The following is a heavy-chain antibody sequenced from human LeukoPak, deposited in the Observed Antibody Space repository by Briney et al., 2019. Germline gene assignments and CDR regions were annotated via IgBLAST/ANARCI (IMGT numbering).Heavy chain of an antibody. CDR3: ARSPAVAATRVDY. Sequence: ASVRVSCKASGYTFTGYAISWVRQAPGQGLERMGWISPYNGNTDCAGKFQGRVTMTKDTSTSTAYMELRSLRSDDTAVYYCARSPAVAATRVDYWGQGTLVTVSS. CDR2: ISPYNGNT. D-gene: IGHD6-19*01. V-gene: IGHV1-18*01. J-gene: IGHJ4*02. CDR1: GYTFTGYA.